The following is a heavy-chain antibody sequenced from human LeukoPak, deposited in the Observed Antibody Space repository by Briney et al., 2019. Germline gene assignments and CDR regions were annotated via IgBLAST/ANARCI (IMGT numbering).Heavy chain of an antibody. J-gene: IGHJ4*02. D-gene: IGHD3-3*01. CDR3: ARRRDYDFWSGPSRPFDY. Sequence: SETLSLTCAVYGGSFSGYYWRWIRQPPGKGLEWIGEINHSGSTYYNPSLKSRVTISVDTSKNQFSLKLSSVTAADTAVYYCARRRDYDFWSGPSRPFDYWGQGTLVTVPS. CDR1: GGSFSGYY. V-gene: IGHV4-34*01. CDR2: INHSGST.